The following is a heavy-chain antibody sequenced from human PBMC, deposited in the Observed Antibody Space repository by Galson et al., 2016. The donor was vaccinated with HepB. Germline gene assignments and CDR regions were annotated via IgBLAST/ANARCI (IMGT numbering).Heavy chain of an antibody. CDR3: ARAQRGGLTILDP. Sequence: SETLSLTCTVSAGSISSSNYWGWVRQPPGKGLEWIGSIFYSGTTYYNPSLKSRVAISVEASKNQFSLKLSSVTAADTAVYFCARAQRGGLTILDPWGRGTLVTVSS. D-gene: IGHD3-3*01. CDR1: AGSISSSNY. CDR2: IFYSGTT. V-gene: IGHV4-39*01. J-gene: IGHJ5*02.